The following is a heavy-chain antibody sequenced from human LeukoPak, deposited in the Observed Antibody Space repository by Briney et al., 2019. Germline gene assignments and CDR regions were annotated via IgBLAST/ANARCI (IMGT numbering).Heavy chain of an antibody. D-gene: IGHD3-3*01. Sequence: SSETLSLTCTVSGGSISSTNWWTWIRQPPGKGLEWIGEVHLDGRTNYNPSLESRLTMSVDLSENHISLKLTSVTAADTAVYYCAREGGFYRPLDYTGQGTLVTVSS. CDR1: GGSISSTNW. J-gene: IGHJ4*02. CDR2: VHLDGRT. CDR3: AREGGFYRPLDY. V-gene: IGHV4-4*02.